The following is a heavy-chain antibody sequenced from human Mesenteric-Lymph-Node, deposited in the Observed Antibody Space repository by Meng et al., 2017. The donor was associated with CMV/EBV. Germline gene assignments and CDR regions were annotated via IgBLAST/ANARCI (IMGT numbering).Heavy chain of an antibody. V-gene: IGHV1-46*01. CDR2: LNPSGDST. J-gene: IGHJ4*02. Sequence: SGYTFTSYYMHWVRQAPGQGLEWMGILNPSGDSTSYAQKFQGRVTMTRDKSTSTVYMELSSLRSEDTAVYYCARDRYSYGPHILGYWGQGTLVTVSS. CDR1: GYTFTSYY. CDR3: ARDRYSYGPHILGY. D-gene: IGHD5-18*01.